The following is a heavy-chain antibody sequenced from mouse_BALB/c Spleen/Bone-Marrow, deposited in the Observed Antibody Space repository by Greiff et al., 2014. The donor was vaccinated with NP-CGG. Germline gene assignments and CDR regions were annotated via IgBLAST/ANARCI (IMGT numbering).Heavy chain of an antibody. J-gene: IGHJ2*01. V-gene: IGHV5-17*02. CDR3: AREGGVRRRVYLDD. D-gene: IGHD2-14*01. CDR2: ISGGSSAI. Sequence: EVQLVESGGGLVQPGGSRKLSCAASGFTFSNFGMHWVRPSPEKGLAWVAYISGGSSAINYADTVKGRFTISRDNPKNTLVLQMTSLRSEDTAMYYCAREGGVRRRVYLDDWGQGTALTVSS. CDR1: GFTFSNFG.